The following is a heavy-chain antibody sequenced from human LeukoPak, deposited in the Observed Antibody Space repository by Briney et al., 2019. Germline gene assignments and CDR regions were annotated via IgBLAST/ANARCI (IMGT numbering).Heavy chain of an antibody. J-gene: IGHJ6*03. CDR3: ARLHYGGNYGYYYYYMDV. CDR1: GGSISSSSYY. Sequence: SETLSLTCTVSGGSISSSSYYWGWIRQPPGKGLEWIGSIYYTGSTYYNPSLKSRVTISVDTAKNQFSLKLSSVTAADTAVYYCARLHYGGNYGYYYYYMDVWGKGTTVTVSS. V-gene: IGHV4-39*01. CDR2: IYYTGST. D-gene: IGHD4-23*01.